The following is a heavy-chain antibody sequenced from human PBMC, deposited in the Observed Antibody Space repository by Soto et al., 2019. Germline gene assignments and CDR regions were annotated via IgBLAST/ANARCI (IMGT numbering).Heavy chain of an antibody. J-gene: IGHJ5*02. CDR3: ARHRGPMVRGVITNWFDP. D-gene: IGHD3-10*01. V-gene: IGHV4-39*01. CDR2: IYYSGST. CDR1: GFSISSSSYY. Sequence: PXETLSLTCTVSGFSISSSSYYWGWIRQPPGKGLEWIGSIYYSGSTYYNPSLKSRVTISVDTSKNQFSLKLSSVTAADTAVYYCARHRGPMVRGVITNWFDPWGQGTLVTVSS.